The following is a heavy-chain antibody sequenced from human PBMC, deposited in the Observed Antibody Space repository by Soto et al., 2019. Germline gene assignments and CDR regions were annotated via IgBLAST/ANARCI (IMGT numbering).Heavy chain of an antibody. J-gene: IGHJ6*02. V-gene: IGHV1-18*01. CDR1: GYTFTSYG. Sequence: ASVKVSCKASGYTFTSYGISWVRQAPGQGLEWMGWISAYNDNTNYAQKLQGRVTMTTDTSTSTAYMELRSLRSDDTAVYYCARDPLAARPGAYYYYGMDVWGQGTTVTVSS. CDR2: ISAYNDNT. CDR3: ARDPLAARPGAYYYYGMDV. D-gene: IGHD6-6*01.